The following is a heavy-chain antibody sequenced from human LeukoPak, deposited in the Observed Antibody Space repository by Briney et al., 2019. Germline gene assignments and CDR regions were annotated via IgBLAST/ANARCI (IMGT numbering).Heavy chain of an antibody. Sequence: SETLSPTCTVSGGSISSDTYYWAWIRQPPGRGLEWIGSVSYGGSTFYNPSLKSRVIISRGTSRSQFFLKLSAVTATDTGLYYCARVFKSTDYVGYWGQGTLVTVSS. CDR2: VSYGGST. J-gene: IGHJ4*02. CDR3: ARVFKSTDYVGY. V-gene: IGHV4-39*01. CDR1: GGSISSDTYY.